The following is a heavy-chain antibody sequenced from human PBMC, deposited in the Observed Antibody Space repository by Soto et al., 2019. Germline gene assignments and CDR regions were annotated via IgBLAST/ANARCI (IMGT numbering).Heavy chain of an antibody. CDR1: GGSISSGDNY. CDR3: VRYCSDTSCCTDYGMDV. V-gene: IGHV4-30-4*01. J-gene: IGHJ6*02. Sequence: QVQLQESGPGLVKPSQTLSLTCTVSGGSISSGDNYWSWIRQPPGKGLEWIGYIYYSGSTYYNPSLKSRVTISIDTSKNQFSLKLSSVTAADTAVYYCVRYCSDTSCCTDYGMDVWGQGTTVTVSS. D-gene: IGHD2-2*02. CDR2: IYYSGST.